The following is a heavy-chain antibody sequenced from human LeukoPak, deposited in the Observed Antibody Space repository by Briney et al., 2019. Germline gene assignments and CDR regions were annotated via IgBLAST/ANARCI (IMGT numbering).Heavy chain of an antibody. V-gene: IGHV4-34*01. CDR3: ARGSDDYVWGSYRHFYYFDY. CDR2: INHSGST. CDR1: GGSFSGYY. Sequence: SETLSLTCAVYGGSFSGYYWSWIRQPPGKGLEWIGEINHSGSTNYNPSLKSRVTISVGTSKNQFSLKLSSVTAADTAVYYCARGSDDYVWGSYRHFYYFDYWGQGTLVTVSS. D-gene: IGHD3-16*02. J-gene: IGHJ4*02.